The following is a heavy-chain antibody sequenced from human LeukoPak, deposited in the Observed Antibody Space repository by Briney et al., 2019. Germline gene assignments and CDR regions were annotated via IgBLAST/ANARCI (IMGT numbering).Heavy chain of an antibody. CDR2: INQDGSEK. J-gene: IGHJ5*02. V-gene: IGHV3-7*02. D-gene: IGHD3-16*01. CDR3: ARGGRTNWFDP. CDR1: GFTFSTYW. Sequence: GGSLRLSCAASGFTFSTYWMTWVRQAPGKGLEWVANINQDGSEKYYVDSVKGRFTISRDNSKSILYLQMNNLRADDTAVYYCARGGRTNWFDPWGQGTLVSVSS.